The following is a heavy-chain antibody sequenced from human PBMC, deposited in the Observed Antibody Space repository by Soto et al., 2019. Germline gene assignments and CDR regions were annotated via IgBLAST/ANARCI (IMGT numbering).Heavy chain of an antibody. CDR3: ARPFSSGWYGDFDY. Sequence: GGSLRLSCAASGFAFSSYAMHWVRRAPGKGLEWVAVISYDASNKYYADPVKGRFTISRDNSKKTMFLQMSSLRAEDTAVYYCARPFSSGWYGDFDYWGQGTLVTVSS. J-gene: IGHJ4*02. CDR2: ISYDASNK. CDR1: GFAFSSYA. V-gene: IGHV3-30*04. D-gene: IGHD6-19*01.